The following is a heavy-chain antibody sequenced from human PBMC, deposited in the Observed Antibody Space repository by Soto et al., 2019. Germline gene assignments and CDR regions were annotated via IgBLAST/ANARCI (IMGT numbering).Heavy chain of an antibody. CDR3: ARDSGFDWLSDAFDI. CDR2: IKQDGSEK. D-gene: IGHD3-9*01. Sequence: GGSLRLSCAASGFTFSSYWMSWVRQAPGKGLEWVANIKQDGSEKYYVDSVKGRFTISRDNAKNSLYLKMNSLRAEDTAVYYCARDSGFDWLSDAFDIWGQGTMVTVSS. J-gene: IGHJ3*02. CDR1: GFTFSSYW. V-gene: IGHV3-7*01.